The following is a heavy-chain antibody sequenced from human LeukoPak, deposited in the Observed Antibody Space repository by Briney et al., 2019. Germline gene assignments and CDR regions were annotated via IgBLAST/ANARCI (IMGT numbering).Heavy chain of an antibody. Sequence: PGGSLRLSCAASGLTFSNAWMSWVRQAPGEGLEWVGRIKRKTDGETTEYVAPVKGRFTISRDDSKNTLYLQMNSLKTEDTGVSYCATASSGLFYWGQGTLVTVSP. D-gene: IGHD3-16*01. CDR1: GLTFSNAW. CDR3: ATASSGLFY. V-gene: IGHV3-15*01. CDR2: IKRKTDGETT. J-gene: IGHJ4*02.